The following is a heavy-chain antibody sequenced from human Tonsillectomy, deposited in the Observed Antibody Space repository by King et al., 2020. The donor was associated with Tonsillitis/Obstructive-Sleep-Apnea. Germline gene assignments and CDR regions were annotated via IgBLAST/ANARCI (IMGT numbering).Heavy chain of an antibody. V-gene: IGHV3-48*03. CDR3: ARDAGYSGSGVDY. D-gene: IGHD5-12*01. Sequence: VQLVESGGGLVQPGGSLRLSCAASGFTFSSYEMNWVRQAPGKGLEWVSYISSSGSTIYYADSVKGRFTISRDNAKNSLYLQMNSLRAEDTAVYYCARDAGYSGSGVDYWGQGTLVTVSS. CDR2: ISSSGSTI. J-gene: IGHJ4*02. CDR1: GFTFSSYE.